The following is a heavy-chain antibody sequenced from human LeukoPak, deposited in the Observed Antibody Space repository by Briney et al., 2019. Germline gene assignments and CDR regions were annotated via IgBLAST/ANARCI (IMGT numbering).Heavy chain of an antibody. D-gene: IGHD1-1*01. CDR1: GYTFTSYG. V-gene: IGHV1-18*01. CDR3: ARVTGTTRDY. Sequence: SVNVSCKSSGYTFTSYGISWVRQAPGQGLAWMGWISAYNGNTNYAQKLQGRVTMTTDTSTSRAYMELRSLRSDDTAVYYCARVTGTTRDYWGQGTLVTVSS. J-gene: IGHJ4*02. CDR2: ISAYNGNT.